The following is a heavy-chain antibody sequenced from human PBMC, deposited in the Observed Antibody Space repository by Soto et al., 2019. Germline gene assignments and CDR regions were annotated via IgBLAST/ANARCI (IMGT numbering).Heavy chain of an antibody. J-gene: IGHJ4*02. CDR3: ARDFAYFDS. Sequence: SETLSLTCTVSGGSFKGGSYSWSWIRQPPGKGLEWIGYVYHTGRTSYNPSLKSRVSISMDTSKNQFSLNLDSVTAADTAVYFCARDFAYFDSWGQGTLVTVSS. V-gene: IGHV4-61*01. D-gene: IGHD3-3*01. CDR2: VYHTGRT. CDR1: GGSFKGGSYS.